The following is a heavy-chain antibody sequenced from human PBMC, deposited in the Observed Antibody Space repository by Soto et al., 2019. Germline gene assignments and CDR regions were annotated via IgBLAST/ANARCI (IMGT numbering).Heavy chain of an antibody. D-gene: IGHD1-1*01. V-gene: IGHV3-11*06. J-gene: IGHJ2*01. CDR1: GFPFGDYY. CDR2: LSSISRFT. CDR3: ARRLGSLPTANLDL. Sequence: GGSLRLSCEASGFPFGDYYMSWIRQSTERGLEWLSFLSSISRFTKYADSVRGRFTISRDNAKNALYVQMNSLRAEDTAVYYCARRLGSLPTANLDLWGRGTLVTVTS.